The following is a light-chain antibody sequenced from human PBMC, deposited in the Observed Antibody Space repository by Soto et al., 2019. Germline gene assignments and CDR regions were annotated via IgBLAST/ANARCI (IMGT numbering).Light chain of an antibody. CDR2: STN. CDR1: SGSVSTTYY. J-gene: IGLJ2*01. CDR3: MLYMGGGLVV. V-gene: IGLV8-61*01. Sequence: QAVVTPEPSFSVSPGGTVTLTCGLTSGSVSTTYYPSWYQQTPGQAPRTLIYSTNLRSSGVPDRFSGSILGNKAALTITGAQADDESDYHCMLYMGGGLVVFGGGTKVTVL.